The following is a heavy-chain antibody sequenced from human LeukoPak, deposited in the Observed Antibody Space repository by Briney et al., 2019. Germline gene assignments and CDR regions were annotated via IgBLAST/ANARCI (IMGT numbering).Heavy chain of an antibody. J-gene: IGHJ4*02. CDR2: IDPSDSYT. D-gene: IGHD6-19*01. CDR1: GYSFTSYW. V-gene: IGHV5-10-1*01. CDR3: ARRGSSGWYDY. Sequence: GESLKISCKGSGYSFTSYWISWVRQMPGKGLEWMGRIDPSDSYTNYSPSFQGHGTISTDKSISTAYLQWNSLKASDTAMYCCARRGSSGWYDYWGQGTLVTVSS.